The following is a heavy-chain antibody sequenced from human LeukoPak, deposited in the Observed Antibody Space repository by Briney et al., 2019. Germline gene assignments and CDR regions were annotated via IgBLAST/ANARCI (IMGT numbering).Heavy chain of an antibody. D-gene: IGHD2-2*01. CDR3: ARVDKSSNWFDP. Sequence: ASVKVSCKPSGYTFTSYGITWVRQAPGQGLEWMGWISGHNGKTNYAQNLQGRVTMTTDTSTSTAYMELRSLRSDDTAVYYCARVDKSSNWFDPWGQGTLVTVSS. J-gene: IGHJ5*02. V-gene: IGHV1-18*01. CDR1: GYTFTSYG. CDR2: ISGHNGKT.